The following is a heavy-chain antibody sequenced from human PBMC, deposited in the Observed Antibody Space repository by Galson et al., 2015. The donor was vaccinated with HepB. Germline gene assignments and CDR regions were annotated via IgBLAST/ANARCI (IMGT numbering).Heavy chain of an antibody. D-gene: IGHD3-3*01. CDR3: AKGPSITIFGVVNMWDV. CDR1: GFTFDDYA. J-gene: IGHJ6*02. CDR2: ISWNSGSI. Sequence: SLRLSCAASGFTFDDYAMHWVRQAPGKGLEWVSGISWNSGSIGYADSVKGRFTISRDNAKNSLYLQMNSLRAEDTALYYCAKGPSITIFGVVNMWDVWGQGTTVTVSS. V-gene: IGHV3-9*01.